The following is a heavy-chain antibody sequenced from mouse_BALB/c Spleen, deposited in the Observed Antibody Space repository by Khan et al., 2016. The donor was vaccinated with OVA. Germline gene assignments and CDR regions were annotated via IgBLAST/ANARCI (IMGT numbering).Heavy chain of an antibody. D-gene: IGHD2-14*01. CDR3: VRDGAYHRNDGWFAY. CDR1: GYTFTSYT. Sequence: QVQLQQSGAELARPGASVKMSCKASGYTFTSYTIHWIKKRPGQGLEWIGYINHSNGYTNYNQKFKDKATLNTDKSSTTAYLQLSSLTSDDSAVYNCVRDGAYHRNDGWFAYWGQGTLVTVSA. J-gene: IGHJ3*01. CDR2: INHSNGYT. V-gene: IGHV1-4*01.